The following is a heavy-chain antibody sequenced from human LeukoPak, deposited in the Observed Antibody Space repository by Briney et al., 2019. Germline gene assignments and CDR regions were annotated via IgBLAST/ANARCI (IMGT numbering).Heavy chain of an antibody. CDR3: ARAPNDYWSGYSASFDY. CDR2: IDTDRKST. V-gene: IGHV3-74*01. D-gene: IGHD3-3*01. Sequence: PGGSLRLSCAASGFSFSSYWMLWVRQAPGNGLVWVSRIDTDRKSTRYADSVKGRFTISRDNAKNTQYLQMNSLRAEDTAVYYCARAPNDYWSGYSASFDYWGQGSLVTVSS. CDR1: GFSFSSYW. J-gene: IGHJ4*02.